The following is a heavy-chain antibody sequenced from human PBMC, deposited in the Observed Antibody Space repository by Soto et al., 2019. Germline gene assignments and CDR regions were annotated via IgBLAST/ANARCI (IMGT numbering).Heavy chain of an antibody. V-gene: IGHV4-34*01. CDR3: ARFVEAANYYYYGMDV. Sequence: SETLSLTCAVYGGSFSGYYWSWIRQPPGKGLEWIGEINHSGSTNYNPSLKSRVTISVDTSKNQFSLKLSSVTAADTAVYYCARFVEAANYYYYGMDVWRQRTTVTVSS. D-gene: IGHD2-15*01. J-gene: IGHJ6*02. CDR2: INHSGST. CDR1: GGSFSGYY.